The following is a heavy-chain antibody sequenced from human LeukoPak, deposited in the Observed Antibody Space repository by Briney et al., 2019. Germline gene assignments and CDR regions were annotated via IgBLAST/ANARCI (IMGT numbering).Heavy chain of an antibody. CDR3: ARNPKYYYDSSGRNPDAFDI. J-gene: IGHJ3*02. D-gene: IGHD3-22*01. Sequence: ASVKVSCKASGYTFTGYYMHWVRQAPGQGLEWMGWINPNSGGTNYAQKFQGRVTMTRDTSISTAYMELSRLRSDDTAVYYCARNPKYYYDSSGRNPDAFDIWGQGTMVTVSS. CDR1: GYTFTGYY. V-gene: IGHV1-2*02. CDR2: INPNSGGT.